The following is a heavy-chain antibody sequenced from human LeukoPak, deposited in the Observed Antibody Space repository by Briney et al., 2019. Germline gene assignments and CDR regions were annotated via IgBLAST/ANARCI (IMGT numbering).Heavy chain of an antibody. Sequence: SETLSLTCTVSGGSMSSSTYSWGWIRQPPGKGLEWIGTIYYSGSTYYNPSLKSRFTISVDTSKNQFSLKLSSVTAADRAVYYCAREAIFGVVSNAFDIWGQGTMVTVSS. D-gene: IGHD3-3*01. CDR3: AREAIFGVVSNAFDI. CDR2: IYYSGST. J-gene: IGHJ3*02. CDR1: GGSMSSSTYS. V-gene: IGHV4-39*02.